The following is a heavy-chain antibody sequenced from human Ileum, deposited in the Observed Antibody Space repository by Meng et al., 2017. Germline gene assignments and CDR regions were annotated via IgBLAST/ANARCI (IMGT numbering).Heavy chain of an antibody. CDR1: GGSMNSGDFL. Sequence: QGQLPESGPGLVKPSQTLSLTCTVSGGSMNSGDFLWSWIRQLPGKGLEWIGYIYNSGYADYNPSLKSRVSLSVDTSKNQFSLKLSSVTAADTAVYYCASLRYNWNYSADYWGQGTLVTVSS. V-gene: IGHV4-30-4*01. J-gene: IGHJ4*02. D-gene: IGHD1-7*01. CDR3: ASLRYNWNYSADY. CDR2: IYNSGYA.